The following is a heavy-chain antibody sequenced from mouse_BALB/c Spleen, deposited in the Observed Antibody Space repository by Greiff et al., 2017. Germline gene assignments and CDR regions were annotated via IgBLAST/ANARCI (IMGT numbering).Heavy chain of an antibody. CDR2: ISYSGST. D-gene: IGHD2-1*01. V-gene: IGHV3-8*02. CDR1: GDSITSGY. J-gene: IGHJ3*01. Sequence: DVMLVESGPSLVKPSQTLSLTCSVTGDSITSGYWNWIRKIPGNKLEYMGYISYSGSTYYNPSLKSRISITRDTSKNQYYLQMNSVTTDDTATYYCARGNLACFAYWGQGTLVTVSA. CDR3: ARGNLACFAY.